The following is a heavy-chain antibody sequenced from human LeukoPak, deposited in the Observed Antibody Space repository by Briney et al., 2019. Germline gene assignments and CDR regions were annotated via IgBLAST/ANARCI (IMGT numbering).Heavy chain of an antibody. V-gene: IGHV4-61*02. CDR2: IYTSGST. CDR1: GGSISSGSYY. J-gene: IGHJ6*02. Sequence: SQTLSLTCTVSGGSISSGSYYWSWIRQPAGKGLEWIGRIYTSGSTNYIPSLKSRVTISVDTSKNQFSLKLSSVTAADTAVYYCARGYFWSGSRYGMDVWGQGTTVTVSS. CDR3: ARGYFWSGSRYGMDV. D-gene: IGHD3-3*01.